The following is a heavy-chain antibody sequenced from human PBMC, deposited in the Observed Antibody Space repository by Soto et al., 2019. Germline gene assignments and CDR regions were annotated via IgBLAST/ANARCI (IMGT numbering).Heavy chain of an antibody. CDR1: GFIFTSYG. CDR3: ARSRDGYSFYFYYGMDG. D-gene: IGHD4-4*01. J-gene: IGHJ6*02. Sequence: SLRLSCAASGFIFTSYGMHWDRQAPGKGLEWMALILHDGSAEYYADSVKGRFTISRDNSKNTLYLQMNSLTAEDTAVYYCARSRDGYSFYFYYGMDGWGQGTTV. CDR2: ILHDGSAE. V-gene: IGHV3-30*03.